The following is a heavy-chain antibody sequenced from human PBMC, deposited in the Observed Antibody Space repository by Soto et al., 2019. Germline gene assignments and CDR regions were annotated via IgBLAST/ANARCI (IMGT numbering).Heavy chain of an antibody. CDR2: IWYDGSNK. V-gene: IGHV3-33*01. CDR1: GFTFSSYG. CDR3: AREMRLLWFGDLSPSYYYYGMDV. J-gene: IGHJ6*02. Sequence: GGSLRLSCAASGFTFSSYGMHWVRQAPGKGLEWVAVIWYDGSNKYYADSVKGRFTISRDNSKNTLYLQMNSLRAEDTAVYYCAREMRLLWFGDLSPSYYYYGMDVWGQGTTVTVSS. D-gene: IGHD3-10*01.